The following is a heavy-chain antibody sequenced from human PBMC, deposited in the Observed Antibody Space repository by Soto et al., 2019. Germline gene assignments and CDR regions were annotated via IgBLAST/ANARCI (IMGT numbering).Heavy chain of an antibody. J-gene: IGHJ4*02. CDR1: GFTFSNAW. D-gene: IGHD3-3*01. CDR3: TTGITIFGVAGVDY. CDR2: IKSKTGGGTT. V-gene: IGHV3-15*01. Sequence: PGGSLRLSCAASGFTFSNAWMSWVRQAPGKGLEWVGRIKSKTGGGTTDYAAPVKGRFTISRDDSKNTLYLQMNSLRTEDTAVYYCTTGITIFGVAGVDYWGQGTLVTVSS.